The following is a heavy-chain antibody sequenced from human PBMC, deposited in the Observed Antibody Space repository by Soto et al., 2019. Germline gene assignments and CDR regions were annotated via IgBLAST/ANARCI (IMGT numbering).Heavy chain of an antibody. J-gene: IGHJ6*02. D-gene: IGHD2-2*01. CDR1: GYTFNGFF. V-gene: IGHV1-2*02. CDR2: INPNSGST. CDR3: ARYCATASCYAPGGMDV. Sequence: QVQLVQSGADVKKPGASVTVSCEASGYTFNGFFLQWVRQAPGQGLEWMGWINPNSGSTKYAQKFQGRVTMTRDTSISTAYMELSSLTSDDTAVYDCARYCATASCYAPGGMDVWGQGTTVTVSS.